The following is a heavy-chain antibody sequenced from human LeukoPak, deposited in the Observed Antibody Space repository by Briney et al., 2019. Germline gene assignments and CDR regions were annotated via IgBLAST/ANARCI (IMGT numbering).Heavy chain of an antibody. CDR1: GFTFSSYE. J-gene: IGHJ4*02. D-gene: IGHD6-13*01. CDR2: INQDGSEK. V-gene: IGHV3-7*01. CDR3: ARDSQAVGTDFDY. Sequence: GGSLRLSCAASGFTFSSYEMNWVRQAPGKGLEWVANINQDGSEKYYVDSVKGRFTISRDNAKNSLYLQMHSLRAEDTAVYYCARDSQAVGTDFDYWGQGTLVTVSS.